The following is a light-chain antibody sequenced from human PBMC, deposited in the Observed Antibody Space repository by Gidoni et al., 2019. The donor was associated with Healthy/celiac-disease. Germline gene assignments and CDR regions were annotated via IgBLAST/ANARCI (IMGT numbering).Light chain of an antibody. J-gene: IGLJ3*02. CDR1: ALPKQY. CDR3: QSADSSGTLWV. V-gene: IGLV3-25*03. CDR2: KDS. Sequence: SYELTQPPSVSVSPGQTARITCSGDALPKQYAYWYQQKPGQAPVLVIYKDSERPSGIPERFSGSSSGTTVTVTISGVQAEDEADYYCQSADSSGTLWVFGGGTKLTVL.